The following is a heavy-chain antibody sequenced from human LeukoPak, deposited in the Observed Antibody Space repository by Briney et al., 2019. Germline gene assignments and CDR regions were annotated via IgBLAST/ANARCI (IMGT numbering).Heavy chain of an antibody. CDR2: IYHSGST. CDR3: ARLSGSLLFDY. CDR1: GYSISSGYY. D-gene: IGHD1-26*01. Sequence: SETLSRTCAVSGYSISSGYYWGWIRQPPRKGLEWIGSIYHSGSTYYNPSLKSRVTISVDTSKNQFSLKLSSVTAADTAVYYCARLSGSLLFDYWGQGTLVTVSS. V-gene: IGHV4-38-2*01. J-gene: IGHJ4*02.